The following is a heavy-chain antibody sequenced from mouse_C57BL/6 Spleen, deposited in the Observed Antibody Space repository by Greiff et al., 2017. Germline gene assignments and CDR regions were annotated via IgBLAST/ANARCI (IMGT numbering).Heavy chain of an antibody. J-gene: IGHJ2*01. V-gene: IGHV5-9*01. CDR1: EFTFCSYT. D-gene: IGHD1-1*01. Sequence: DVQLQESGGGLVKPGGSLKLSCAASEFTFCSYTMSWVRHTPEKRLEWVATISGGGGNTYYPDSVKGRFTSSRDNAKNTLYLQVSSVRSEDTALYYCARILLRYYFDYWGQGTTLTVSS. CDR3: ARILLRYYFDY. CDR2: ISGGGGNT.